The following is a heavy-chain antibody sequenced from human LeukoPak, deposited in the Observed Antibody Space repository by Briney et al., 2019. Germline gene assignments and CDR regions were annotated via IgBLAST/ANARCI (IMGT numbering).Heavy chain of an antibody. D-gene: IGHD3-10*01. J-gene: IGHJ4*02. V-gene: IGHV3-23*01. Sequence: GRSLRLACAASGFTFDDYAMHWVRQAPRKGLEWVSGISNSGGSTYYPDSVKGLVTISRDNSNNTPCLQMSSLRDEDTAVYYCAKGYSYGSGSYLVPNDYWGQGTLVTVSS. CDR1: GFTFDDYA. CDR3: AKGYSYGSGSYLVPNDY. CDR2: ISNSGGST.